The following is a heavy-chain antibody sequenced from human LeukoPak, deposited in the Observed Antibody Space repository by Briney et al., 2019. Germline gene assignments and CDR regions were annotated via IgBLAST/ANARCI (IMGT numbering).Heavy chain of an antibody. CDR2: INHSGST. J-gene: IGHJ2*01. V-gene: IGHV4-34*01. CDR3: ARAPPYYYDSSGYYWNWYFDL. D-gene: IGHD3-22*01. Sequence: SSETLSLTCAVYGGSFSGYYWSWIRQPPGKGLEWIGEINHSGSTNYNPSLKSRVTISVDTSKNQFSLKLSSVTAADTAVYYCARAPPYYYDSSGYYWNWYFDLWGRGILVTVSS. CDR1: GGSFSGYY.